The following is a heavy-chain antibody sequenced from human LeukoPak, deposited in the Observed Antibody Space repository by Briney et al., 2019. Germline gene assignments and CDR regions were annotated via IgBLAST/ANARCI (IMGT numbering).Heavy chain of an antibody. CDR3: ARVVSYYGSSDAFDI. CDR2: IYHSGST. Sequence: SETLSLTCTVSGYSISSGYYWGWILQPPGKGLEWIVSIYHSGSTYYNPSLKSRVTISVDTSKNQFSLKLSSVTAADTAVYYCARVVSYYGSSDAFDIWGQGTMVTVSS. D-gene: IGHD3-10*01. CDR1: GYSISSGYY. J-gene: IGHJ3*02. V-gene: IGHV4-38-2*02.